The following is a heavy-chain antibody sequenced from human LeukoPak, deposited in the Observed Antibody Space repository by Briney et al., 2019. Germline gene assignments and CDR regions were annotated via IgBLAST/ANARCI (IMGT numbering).Heavy chain of an antibody. V-gene: IGHV3-33*06. J-gene: IGHJ4*02. Sequence: GGSLRLSCAASGFTFSSYGMHWVRQAPGKGLEWVAVIWYDGSNKYYADSVKGRFTTSRDNSKNTLYLQMNSLRAEDTAVYYCAKETSSTSWGGFDYWGQGTLVTVSS. CDR3: AKETSSTSWGGFDY. D-gene: IGHD2-2*01. CDR2: IWYDGSNK. CDR1: GFTFSSYG.